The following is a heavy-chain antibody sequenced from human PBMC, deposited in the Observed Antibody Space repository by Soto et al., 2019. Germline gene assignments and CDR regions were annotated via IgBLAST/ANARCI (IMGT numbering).Heavy chain of an antibody. CDR3: SKGTNWNYHY. V-gene: IGHV3-23*01. CDR2: ITGSGYST. CDR1: GFTFSASA. Sequence: EVQLLESGGDLVQPGGSLRLSCVASGFTFSASAMNWVRQAPGKGLEWVPSITGSGYSTYYADSVKGRFTISRDNSKRTLYLQMNSLRAEDTAIVYFSKGTNWNYHYWGQGTLVTVSS. D-gene: IGHD1-7*01. J-gene: IGHJ4*02.